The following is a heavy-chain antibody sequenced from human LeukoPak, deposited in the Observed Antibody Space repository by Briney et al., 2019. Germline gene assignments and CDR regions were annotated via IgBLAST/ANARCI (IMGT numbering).Heavy chain of an antibody. CDR1: GFTFSSYA. D-gene: IGHD3-10*01. J-gene: IGHJ4*02. CDR2: ISGSGGST. V-gene: IGHV3-23*01. CDR3: ARDSRGYYYFDY. Sequence: GGSLRLSCAASGFTFSSYAMSWVRQAPGKGLEWVSAISGSGGSTYYADSVKGRFTISRDNSKNTLYLQMNSLRAEDTAVYYCARDSRGYYYFDYWGQGTLVTVSS.